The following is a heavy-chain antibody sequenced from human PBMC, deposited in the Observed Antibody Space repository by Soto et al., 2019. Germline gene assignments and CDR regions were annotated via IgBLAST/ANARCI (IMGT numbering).Heavy chain of an antibody. Sequence: PGGSLRLSCAASGFTFSSYAMHWVRQAPGKGLEYVSAISSNGGSTYYANSVKGRFTISRDNSKNTLYLQMGSLRAEDMAVYYCARDNGWDKGDYFDWYFDLWGRGTLVTVSS. D-gene: IGHD4-17*01. V-gene: IGHV3-64*01. CDR2: ISSNGGST. CDR1: GFTFSSYA. CDR3: ARDNGWDKGDYFDWYFDL. J-gene: IGHJ2*01.